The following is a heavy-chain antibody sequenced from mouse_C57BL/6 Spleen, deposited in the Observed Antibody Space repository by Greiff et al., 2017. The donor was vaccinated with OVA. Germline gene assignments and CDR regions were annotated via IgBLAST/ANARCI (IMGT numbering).Heavy chain of an antibody. J-gene: IGHJ4*01. CDR3: ARGGYGSPYAMDY. Sequence: QVQLQQSGAELVRPGASVKLSCKASGYTFTDYYINWVKQRPGQGLEWIARIYPGSGNTYYNEKFKGKATLTAEKSSSTAYMQLSSLTSEDSAVYFCARGGYGSPYAMDYWGQGTSVTVSS. V-gene: IGHV1-76*01. CDR1: GYTFTDYY. CDR2: IYPGSGNT. D-gene: IGHD1-1*01.